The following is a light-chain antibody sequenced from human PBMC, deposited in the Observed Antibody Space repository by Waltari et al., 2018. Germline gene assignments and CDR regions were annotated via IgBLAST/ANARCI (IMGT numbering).Light chain of an antibody. Sequence: DIVMTQSPDSLAVSLGERATINCKSSQSVLYSSNNKNYLTWYQQKPGQPPKLLFYVASTRESGVPDRFSGSGSGADFTLTISSLQAEDVAVYYCQQYYSTPYTFGQGTRLEIK. CDR3: QQYYSTPYT. V-gene: IGKV4-1*01. CDR2: VAS. J-gene: IGKJ2*01. CDR1: QSVLYSSNNKNY.